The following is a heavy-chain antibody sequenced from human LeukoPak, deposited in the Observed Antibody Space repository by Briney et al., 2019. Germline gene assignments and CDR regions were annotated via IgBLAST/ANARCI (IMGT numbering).Heavy chain of an antibody. Sequence: GSLRLSCAASGFTFSSYAMSWVRQAPGKGLEWVSAISGSGGSTYYADSVKGRFTISRDNSKNTLYLQMNSLRAEDTAVYYCAKAEGYSSSWPIYNWFDPWGQGTLVTVSS. J-gene: IGHJ5*02. CDR1: GFTFSSYA. D-gene: IGHD6-13*01. CDR3: AKAEGYSSSWPIYNWFDP. V-gene: IGHV3-23*01. CDR2: ISGSGGST.